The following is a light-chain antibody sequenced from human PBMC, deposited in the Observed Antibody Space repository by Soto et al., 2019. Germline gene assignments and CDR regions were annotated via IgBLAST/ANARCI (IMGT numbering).Light chain of an antibody. CDR2: GAS. V-gene: IGKV3D-15*01. J-gene: IGKJ5*01. CDR1: QSVSSN. CDR3: QQYNNWPSIT. Sequence: EIVMTQSPATQSSSPGQKATLSCXXSQSVSSNLAWYQQKPGQAPRLLIYGASTRATGIPARFSGSGSGTEFTLTISSLQSEDFAVYYCQQYNNWPSITFGQGTRLEIK.